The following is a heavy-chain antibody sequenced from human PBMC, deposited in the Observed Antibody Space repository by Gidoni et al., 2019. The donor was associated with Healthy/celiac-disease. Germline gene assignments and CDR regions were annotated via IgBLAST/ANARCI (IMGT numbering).Heavy chain of an antibody. CDR1: GGSISSYY. D-gene: IGHD6-19*01. V-gene: IGHV4-59*01. J-gene: IGHJ5*02. CDR2: IYYSGST. Sequence: QVQLQESGPGLVKPSETLSLTCTVPGGSISSYYWSWIRQPPGKGLEWIGYIYYSGSTNYNPSLKSRVTISVDTSKNQFSLKLSSVTAADTAVYYCARGSSGWYNWFDPWGQGTLVTVSS. CDR3: ARGSSGWYNWFDP.